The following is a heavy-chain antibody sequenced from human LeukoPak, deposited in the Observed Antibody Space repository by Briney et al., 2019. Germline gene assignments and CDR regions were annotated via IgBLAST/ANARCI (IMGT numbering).Heavy chain of an antibody. V-gene: IGHV3-74*01. J-gene: IGHJ4*02. CDR2: INNDGSYT. CDR1: GFTFSSYW. Sequence: PGGSLRLSCAASGFTFSSYWMHLVRQAPGKGLVWVSRINNDGSYTSYADSVEGRFTFSRDNAKNTLYLQMNSLRADDTAVYYCTRDGTHYDILSWGQGTLVTVSS. D-gene: IGHD3-9*01. CDR3: TRDGTHYDILS.